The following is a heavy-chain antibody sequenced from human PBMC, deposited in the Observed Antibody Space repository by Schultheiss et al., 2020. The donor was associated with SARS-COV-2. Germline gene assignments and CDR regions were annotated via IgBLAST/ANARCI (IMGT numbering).Heavy chain of an antibody. CDR3: ARTTVSYYDYGLDV. CDR2: IWYDGSNK. V-gene: IGHV3-33*01. J-gene: IGHJ6*02. D-gene: IGHD4-11*01. CDR1: GFTFSSYG. Sequence: GESLKISCAASGFTFSSYGMHWVRQAPNKGLEWVAVIWYDGSNKYYADSVKGRFTISRDNSKNTLYLQMNSLRAEDTAVYFCARTTVSYYDYGLDVWGQGTTVTVSS.